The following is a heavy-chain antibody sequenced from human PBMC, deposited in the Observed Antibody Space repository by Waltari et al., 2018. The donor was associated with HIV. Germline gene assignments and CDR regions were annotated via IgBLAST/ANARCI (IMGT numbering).Heavy chain of an antibody. J-gene: IGHJ4*02. Sequence: QVQLQESGPGLVKPSQTLSLTCTVSGGSISSGGYYWSWIRQHPGKGLEWIGYIYYSGSTYYNPSLKSRVTISVDMSKNQFSLKLSSVTAADTAVYYCARDKDSSGYHFDYWGQGTLVTVSS. CDR3: ARDKDSSGYHFDY. CDR2: IYYSGST. V-gene: IGHV4-31*03. D-gene: IGHD3-22*01. CDR1: GGSISSGGYY.